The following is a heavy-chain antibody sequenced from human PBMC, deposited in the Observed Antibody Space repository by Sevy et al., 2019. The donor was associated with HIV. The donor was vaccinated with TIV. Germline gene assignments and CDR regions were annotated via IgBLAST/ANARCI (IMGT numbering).Heavy chain of an antibody. V-gene: IGHV1-24*01. D-gene: IGHD5-12*01. CDR3: ATPKYVGYDYESLDI. Sequence: ASVKVSCKVSGYTLTKLSMHWVRQAPGKGLEWMGGFDPEDGETIYAQKFQGRVTMTEDTSTGTAYMELSSLRSEDTAVYYCATPKYVGYDYESLDIWGQGTMVTVSS. CDR1: GYTLTKLS. J-gene: IGHJ3*02. CDR2: FDPEDGET.